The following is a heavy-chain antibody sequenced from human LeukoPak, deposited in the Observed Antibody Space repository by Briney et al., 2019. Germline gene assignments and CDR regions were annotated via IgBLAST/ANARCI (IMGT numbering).Heavy chain of an antibody. CDR3: TRHNYGDPPR. CDR1: GFTFSGSA. D-gene: IGHD4-17*01. CDR2: IRSKANSYAT. J-gene: IGHJ4*02. V-gene: IGHV3-73*01. Sequence: GGSLRLSCAASGFTFSGSAMHWVRQASGKGLEWVGRIRSKANSYATAYAASVKGRFTIYRDDSKNTAYLQMNSLKTEDTAVYYCTRHNYGDPPRWGQGTLVTVSS.